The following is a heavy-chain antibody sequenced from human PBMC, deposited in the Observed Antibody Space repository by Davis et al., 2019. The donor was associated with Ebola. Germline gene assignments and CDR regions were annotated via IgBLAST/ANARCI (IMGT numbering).Heavy chain of an antibody. D-gene: IGHD3-22*01. CDR2: IIPILGIA. CDR3: ARATRGTSFDSSGYLDY. CDR1: VGTFSSYA. J-gene: IGHJ4*02. V-gene: IGHV1-69*04. Sequence: AASVKVSCKASVGTFSSYAISWVRQAPGQGLEWMGRIIPILGIANYAQKFQGRVTITADKSTRTAYMELSSLRSEDTAVYYCARATRGTSFDSSGYLDYWGQGTLVTVSS.